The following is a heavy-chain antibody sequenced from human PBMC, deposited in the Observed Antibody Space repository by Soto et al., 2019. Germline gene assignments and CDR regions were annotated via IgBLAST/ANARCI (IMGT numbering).Heavy chain of an antibody. CDR2: IYWDDDK. Sequence: QITLKESGPTLVKPTQTLTLTCTFSGFSLTSSGVGVGWIRQSPGKVLEHLALIYWDDDKRYSPSLKSRLTITKDISENQVVLTMTNMDPMDTGKYYCTRSRGPLDYWGQGAKVTVSS. J-gene: IGHJ4*02. V-gene: IGHV2-5*02. D-gene: IGHD3-10*01. CDR3: TRSRGPLDY. CDR1: GFSLTSSGVG.